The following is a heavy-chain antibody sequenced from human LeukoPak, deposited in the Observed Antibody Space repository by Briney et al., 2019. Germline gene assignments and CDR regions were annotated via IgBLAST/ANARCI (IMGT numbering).Heavy chain of an antibody. CDR3: ARGLGLGYCSGGSCHSHFDY. V-gene: IGHV3-53*01. CDR2: IYSGGST. CDR1: GFTVSSNY. D-gene: IGHD2-15*01. Sequence: GGSLRLSCAASGFTVSSNYMSWVRQAPGKGLEWVSVIYSGGSTKYADSVKGRFTISRDKSKNTLYLQMNSLRAADTAVYYCARGLGLGYCSGGSCHSHFDYWGQGTLVTVSS. J-gene: IGHJ4*02.